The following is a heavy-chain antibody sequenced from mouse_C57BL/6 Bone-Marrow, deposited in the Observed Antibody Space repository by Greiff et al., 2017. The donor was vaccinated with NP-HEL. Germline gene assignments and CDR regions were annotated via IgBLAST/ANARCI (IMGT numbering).Heavy chain of an antibody. CDR2: IDPETGGT. J-gene: IGHJ1*03. D-gene: IGHD2-3*01. CDR3: TRSRWLLPYFDV. Sequence: VQLVESGAELVRPGASVTLSCKASGYTFTDYEMHWVKQTPVHGLEWIGAIDPETGGTAYNQKFKGKAILTADKSSSTAYMELRSLTSEDSAVYYCTRSRWLLPYFDVWGTGTTVTVSS. CDR1: GYTFTDYE. V-gene: IGHV1-15*01.